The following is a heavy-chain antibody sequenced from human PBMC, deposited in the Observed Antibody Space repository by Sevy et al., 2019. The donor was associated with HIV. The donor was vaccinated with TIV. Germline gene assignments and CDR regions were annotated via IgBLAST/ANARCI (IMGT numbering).Heavy chain of an antibody. CDR3: ARMSIAARPGSDRFDP. V-gene: IGHV4-34*01. Sequence: SETLSLTCAVYGGSFTGYYWSWIRQPPGKGLEWIGEINHSGSTNYNPSLKSRVTISVDTSKNQFSLKLSSVTAADTAVYYCARMSIAARPGSDRFDPWGQGTLVTVSS. D-gene: IGHD6-6*01. CDR2: INHSGST. J-gene: IGHJ5*02. CDR1: GGSFTGYY.